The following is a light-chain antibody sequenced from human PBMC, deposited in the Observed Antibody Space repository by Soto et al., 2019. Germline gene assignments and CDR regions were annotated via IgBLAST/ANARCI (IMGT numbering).Light chain of an antibody. V-gene: IGLV2-14*01. CDR3: SSYTTPSTVV. CDR2: EVT. CDR1: SSDIGGHNY. Sequence: QSALTQPASVSGSPGQSIPVSCTGTSSDIGGHNYVSWSQQHPGKVPKLIIYEVTNRPSGVSNRFSGSKSGNTASLTVSGLQAEDEADYYCSSYTTPSTVVFGGGTKVTVL. J-gene: IGLJ2*01.